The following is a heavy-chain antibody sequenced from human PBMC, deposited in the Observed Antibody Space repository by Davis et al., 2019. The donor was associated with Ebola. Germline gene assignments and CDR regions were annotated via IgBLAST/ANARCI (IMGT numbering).Heavy chain of an antibody. V-gene: IGHV4-34*01. CDR2: INHSGST. Sequence: SETLSLTCTVSGGSISSYYWSWIRQPPGKGLEWIGEINHSGSTNYNPSLKSRVTISVDTSKNQFSLKLSSMTAADTAVYYCARAIGGRGGWFDPWGQGTLVTVSS. CDR3: ARAIGGRGGWFDP. J-gene: IGHJ5*02. D-gene: IGHD3-16*01. CDR1: GGSISSYY.